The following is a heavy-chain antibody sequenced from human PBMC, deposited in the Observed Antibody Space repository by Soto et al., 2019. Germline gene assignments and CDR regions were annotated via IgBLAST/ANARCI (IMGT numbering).Heavy chain of an antibody. CDR1: GYTFTSYD. Sequence: QVQLVQSGAEVKKPGASVKVSCKASGYTFTSYDINWVRQATGQGLEWMGWMNPNSGNTGYAQKFQGRVTMTRNTSISTAYMELSSLRSEDTAVYYCARPRGRGYSGYDLGARVGEFDYWGQGTLVTVSS. J-gene: IGHJ4*02. D-gene: IGHD5-12*01. V-gene: IGHV1-8*01. CDR3: ARPRGRGYSGYDLGARVGEFDY. CDR2: MNPNSGNT.